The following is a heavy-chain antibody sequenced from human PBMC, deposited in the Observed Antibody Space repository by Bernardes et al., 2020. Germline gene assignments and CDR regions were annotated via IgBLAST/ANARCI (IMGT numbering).Heavy chain of an antibody. Sequence: ASVKVSCKVSGHTLTELSMHWVRQAPGKGLEWMGGFDPEDGETIYAQKFQGRVTMTEDTSTDTAYMELSSLRSEDTAVYYCATVAAVVAATPPPNWFDPWGQGTLVTVSS. D-gene: IGHD2-15*01. V-gene: IGHV1-24*01. CDR1: GHTLTELS. J-gene: IGHJ5*02. CDR2: FDPEDGET. CDR3: ATVAAVVAATPPPNWFDP.